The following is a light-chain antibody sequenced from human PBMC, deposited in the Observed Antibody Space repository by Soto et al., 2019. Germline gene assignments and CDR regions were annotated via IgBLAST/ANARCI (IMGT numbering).Light chain of an antibody. CDR2: EVS. CDR3: SSYTTSSTYV. V-gene: IGLV2-18*02. J-gene: IGLJ1*01. Sequence: QSDLTQPPSVSGSPLQSVTISCTGTSSDVGSYNRVSWYQQPPGTAPKLMIFEVSNRPSGVPDRFSGSKSGNTASLTISGLQAEDEADYYCSSYTTSSTYVFGTGTKVTVL. CDR1: SSDVGSYNR.